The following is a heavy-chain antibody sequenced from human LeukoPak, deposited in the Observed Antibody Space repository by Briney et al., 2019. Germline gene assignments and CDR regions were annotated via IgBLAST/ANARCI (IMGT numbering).Heavy chain of an antibody. D-gene: IGHD3-22*01. Sequence: GGSLRLSCAASGFTFSSYAMSWVRQAPGKGLEWVSGISGSGGSTYYADSVKGRFTISRDNSKNTLYLQKTSLRAEDTAVYYCAKDQVWIVVGSFDYWGQGTLVTVSS. J-gene: IGHJ4*02. CDR2: ISGSGGST. CDR1: GFTFSSYA. V-gene: IGHV3-23*01. CDR3: AKDQVWIVVGSFDY.